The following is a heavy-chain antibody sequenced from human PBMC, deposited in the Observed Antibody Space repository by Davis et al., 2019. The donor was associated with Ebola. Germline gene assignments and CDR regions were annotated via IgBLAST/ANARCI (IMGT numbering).Heavy chain of an antibody. D-gene: IGHD6-25*01. V-gene: IGHV3-23*01. Sequence: GGSLRLSCAASGFTFSSYAMSWVRQAPGKRLEWVSAISGSGGSTYYVDSVKGRFTISRDNSKNTLYLQMNSLRAEDTAVYYCARDSGSSAFDIWGQGTMVTVSS. J-gene: IGHJ3*02. CDR3: ARDSGSSAFDI. CDR1: GFTFSSYA. CDR2: ISGSGGST.